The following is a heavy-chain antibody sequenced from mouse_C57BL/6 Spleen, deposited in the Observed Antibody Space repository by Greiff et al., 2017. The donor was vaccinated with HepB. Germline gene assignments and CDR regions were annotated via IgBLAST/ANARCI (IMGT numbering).Heavy chain of an antibody. CDR3: AMEGTTMAWFAY. D-gene: IGHD2-3*01. Sequence: VQLQQPGAELVKPGASVKVSCKASGYTFTSDWMHWVKQRPGQGLEWIGRIHTSDSDTDYNQKFQGKATLTVDKYSSTAFMQLSSLTSEDSAVYYCAMEGTTMAWFAYWGQGTLVTVSA. CDR1: GYTFTSDW. CDR2: IHTSDSDT. V-gene: IGHV1-74*01. J-gene: IGHJ3*01.